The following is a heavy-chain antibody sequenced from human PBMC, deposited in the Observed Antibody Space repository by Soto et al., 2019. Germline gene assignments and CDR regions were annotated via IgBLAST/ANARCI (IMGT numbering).Heavy chain of an antibody. CDR3: AKASAPGGTYFPLWF. J-gene: IGHJ4*02. D-gene: IGHD1-26*01. Sequence: GWSLRLSCAASGFTFSSYGMSLVRQAPGKGLEWVSSISGSGGSTYYADSVKGRFTISRDNSKNTLYLQMNSLRAEDTAVYYCAKASAPGGTYFPLWFWGKGTLVTVSS. V-gene: IGHV3-23*01. CDR1: GFTFSSYG. CDR2: ISGSGGST.